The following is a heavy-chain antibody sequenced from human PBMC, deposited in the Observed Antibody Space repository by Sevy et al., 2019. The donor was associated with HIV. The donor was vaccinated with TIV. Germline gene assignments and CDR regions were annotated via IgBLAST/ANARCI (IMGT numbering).Heavy chain of an antibody. J-gene: IGHJ6*02. CDR1: GYTFTGYY. CDR3: ARDKCSSTSCFYGMDV. V-gene: IGHV1-2*02. D-gene: IGHD2-2*01. CDR2: INPNSGGT. Sequence: ASVKVSCKASGYTFTGYYMHWVRQAPGQGLEWMGWINPNSGGTNYAQKFQGRVTMTRDTSISTAYMELSRLRSDETAVYYCARDKCSSTSCFYGMDVWGQGTTVTVSS.